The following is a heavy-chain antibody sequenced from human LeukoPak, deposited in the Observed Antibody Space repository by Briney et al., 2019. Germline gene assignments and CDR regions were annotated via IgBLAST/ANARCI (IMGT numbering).Heavy chain of an antibody. Sequence: GGSMRLSCAASGFTFSSYAMNWVRQAPGKGLEWVSGISTSGHNTYYADSVKGRFTISRDNSKKTLYLQMNSLRAEDTAVYYCAKDRVAIFGVVTTHWFDPWGQGILVTVSS. CDR1: GFTFSSYA. CDR2: ISTSGHNT. D-gene: IGHD3-3*01. V-gene: IGHV3-23*01. CDR3: AKDRVAIFGVVTTHWFDP. J-gene: IGHJ5*02.